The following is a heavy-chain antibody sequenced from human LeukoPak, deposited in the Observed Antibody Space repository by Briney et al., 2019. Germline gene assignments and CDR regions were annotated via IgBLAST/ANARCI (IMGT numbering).Heavy chain of an antibody. J-gene: IGHJ4*02. V-gene: IGHV4-59*01. CDR2: IYYSGST. CDR3: ARGTWIQLWSPNTNYCFDY. CDR1: GGSISSYY. Sequence: SETLSLTRTVSGGSISSYYWSWIRQPPGKGLEWIGYIYYSGSTNYNPSLKSRVTISVDTSKNQFSLKLSSVTAADTAVYYCARGTWIQLWSPNTNYCFDYWGQGTLVTVSS. D-gene: IGHD5-18*01.